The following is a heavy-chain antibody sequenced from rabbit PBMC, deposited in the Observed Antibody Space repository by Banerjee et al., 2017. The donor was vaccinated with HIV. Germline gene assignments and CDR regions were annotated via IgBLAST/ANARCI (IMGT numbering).Heavy chain of an antibody. J-gene: IGHJ4*01. CDR3: ARDLAGVIGWNFSL. V-gene: IGHV1S45*01. CDR2: INTATGKD. Sequence: QEQLVESGGGLVQPGGSLKVSCKASGFDFSTYSMSWVRQAPGKGLEWIGCINTATGKDVYANWAKGRFTISTTSSTTVTLQMTSLTAADTATYLCARDLAGVIGWNFSLWGPGTLVTVS. D-gene: IGHD4-1*01. CDR1: GFDFSTYS.